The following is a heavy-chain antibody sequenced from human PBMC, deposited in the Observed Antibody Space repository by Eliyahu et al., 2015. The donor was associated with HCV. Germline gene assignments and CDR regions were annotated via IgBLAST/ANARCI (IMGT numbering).Heavy chain of an antibody. V-gene: IGHV3-53*02. D-gene: IGHD6-6*01. CDR2: LYSGDDA. CDR3: ARAGGLAARPGDVLDI. CDR1: GFTVSSDY. Sequence: EVQLVETGGGLIRPGGSLRLSCAASGFTVSSDYMSWVRQAPGKGLEWVSILYSGDDAEYADSVKGRFTISRDNSKNTLYLQMDSLRAEDTATYYCARAGGLAARPGDVLDIWGQGTMVTVSS. J-gene: IGHJ3*02.